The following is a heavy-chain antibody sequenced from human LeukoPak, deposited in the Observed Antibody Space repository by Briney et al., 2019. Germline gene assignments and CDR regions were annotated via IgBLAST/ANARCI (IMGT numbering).Heavy chain of an antibody. Sequence: GGSLRLSCAASGFTFSNAWMNWVRQAPGKGLEWVGRIKSKTDGGTTDYAAPVKGRFTISRDDSKNTLYLQMNSLKTEDTAVYYCTTGIGIAARGADAFDIWGQGTMVTVSS. CDR3: TTGIGIAARGADAFDI. J-gene: IGHJ3*02. D-gene: IGHD6-6*01. CDR2: IKSKTDGGTT. V-gene: IGHV3-15*01. CDR1: GFTFSNAW.